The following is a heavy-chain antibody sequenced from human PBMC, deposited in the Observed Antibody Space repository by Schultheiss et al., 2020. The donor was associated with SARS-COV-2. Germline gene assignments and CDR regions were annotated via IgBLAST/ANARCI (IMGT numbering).Heavy chain of an antibody. D-gene: IGHD1-1*01. CDR2: ISSSGSTI. CDR3: ARLKRHRYGMDV. J-gene: IGHJ6*02. Sequence: GESLKISCAASGFTFSSYAMIWVRQAPGKGLEWVSYISSSGSTIYYADSVKGRFTISRDNSKNTLYLQMNSLRAEDTAVYYCARLKRHRYGMDVWGQGTTVTVSS. CDR1: GFTFSSYA. V-gene: IGHV3-48*01.